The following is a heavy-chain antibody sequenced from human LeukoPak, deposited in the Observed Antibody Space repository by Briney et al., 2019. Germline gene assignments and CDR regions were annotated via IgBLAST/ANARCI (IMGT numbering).Heavy chain of an antibody. Sequence: KPSETLSLTCTVSGGSVSSGSYYWSWTRQPPGKGLEWIGYIYYSGSTNYNPSLKSRVTISVDTSKNQFSLKLSSVTAADTAVYYCARTHYGSGSHNWFDPWGQGTLVTVSS. J-gene: IGHJ5*02. CDR2: IYYSGST. CDR1: GGSVSSGSYY. V-gene: IGHV4-61*01. D-gene: IGHD3-10*01. CDR3: ARTHYGSGSHNWFDP.